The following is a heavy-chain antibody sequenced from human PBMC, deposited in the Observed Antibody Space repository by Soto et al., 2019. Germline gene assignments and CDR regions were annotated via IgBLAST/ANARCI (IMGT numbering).Heavy chain of an antibody. CDR2: IYYSGST. D-gene: IGHD5-12*01. CDR1: GGSISSGGYY. J-gene: IGHJ6*03. V-gene: IGHV4-31*03. Sequence: QVQLQESGPGLVKPSQTLSLTCTVPGGSISSGGYYWSWIRQHPGKGLEWIGYIYYSGSTYYNPSLKSRVTKSVDTSKNQFSLKLSSVTAADTAVYYCARDRSGYDCKGYYYYYYYMDVWGKGTTVTVSS. CDR3: ARDRSGYDCKGYYYYYYYMDV.